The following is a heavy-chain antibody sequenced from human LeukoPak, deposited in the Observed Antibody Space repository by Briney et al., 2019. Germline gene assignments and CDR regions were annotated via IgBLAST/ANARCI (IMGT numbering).Heavy chain of an antibody. J-gene: IGHJ4*02. CDR1: GASVSSGDYY. D-gene: IGHD1/OR15-1a*01. V-gene: IGHV4-30-4*08. CDR2: FYYSGST. Sequence: SETLSLTCTVSGASVSSGDYYWSWIRQPPGKGLEWIEYFYYSGSTYYNPSLKSRVTISIDSSRNQFSLKLNSVTAADTAVYYCGRGWTKVDYWGQGTLVTVSS. CDR3: GRGWTKVDY.